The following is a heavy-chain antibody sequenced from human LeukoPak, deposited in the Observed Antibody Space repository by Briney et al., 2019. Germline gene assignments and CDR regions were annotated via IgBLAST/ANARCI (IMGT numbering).Heavy chain of an antibody. CDR2: IKSKADGGTT. V-gene: IGHV3-15*01. Sequence: GGSLRLSCAASGFTFSNAWMTWVRQAPGKGLEWVGHIKSKADGGTTDYAAPVKGRFTISRDDSKNTLYLQMNSLKTEDTAVYYCTTLQNYGSGSYPLNWGQGTLVTVSS. CDR3: TTLQNYGSGSYPLN. D-gene: IGHD3-10*01. CDR1: GFTFSNAW. J-gene: IGHJ4*02.